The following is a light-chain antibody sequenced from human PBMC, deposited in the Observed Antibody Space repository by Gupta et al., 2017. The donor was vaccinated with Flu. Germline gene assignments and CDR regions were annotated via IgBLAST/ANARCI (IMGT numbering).Light chain of an antibody. V-gene: IGLV1-44*01. Sequence: QSVSTYPLTTSGTPGQSVTISCSGSSSNIGSNTVSWYQHHPETTPKLLIYTNSHRPSGVPDRFSGSKYGTSATLAISGLQAEDEADYYCATWYDILNGYAFGSGTKVTVL. J-gene: IGLJ1*01. CDR3: ATWYDILNGYA. CDR1: SSNIGSNT. CDR2: TNS.